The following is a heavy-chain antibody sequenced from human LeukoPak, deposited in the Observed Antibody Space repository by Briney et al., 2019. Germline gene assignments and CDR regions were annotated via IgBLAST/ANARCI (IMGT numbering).Heavy chain of an antibody. CDR2: IYSGGST. Sequence: GGSLRLSCAASGFTVSSNYMSWVRQAPGKGLEWVSVIYSGGSTYYADSVKGRFTISRDNSKNTLYLQMNSLRAEDTAVYYCARVQTMVQELLRGPLLYYYYYMDVWGKGTTVTVSS. CDR3: ARVQTMVQELLRGPLLYYYYYMDV. D-gene: IGHD3-10*01. CDR1: GFTVSSNY. V-gene: IGHV3-53*01. J-gene: IGHJ6*03.